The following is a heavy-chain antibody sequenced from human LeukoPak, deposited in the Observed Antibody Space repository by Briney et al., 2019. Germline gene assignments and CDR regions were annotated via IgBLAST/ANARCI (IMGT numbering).Heavy chain of an antibody. CDR2: IKQDGSEK. J-gene: IGHJ4*02. CDR1: GFTFSSYW. V-gene: IGHV3-7*01. CDR3: AREGPFTPYGGDFDY. D-gene: IGHD2-21*01. Sequence: GGSLRLSCAASGFTFSSYWMSWVRQAPGKGLEWVANIKQDGSEKYYVDSVKGRFTISRDNAKNSLYLQMNSLRAEDTAVYYCAREGPFTPYGGDFDYWGQGTLVTVSS.